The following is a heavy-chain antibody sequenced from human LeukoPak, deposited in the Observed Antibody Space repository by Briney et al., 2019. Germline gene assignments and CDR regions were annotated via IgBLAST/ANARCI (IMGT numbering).Heavy chain of an antibody. CDR3: VRDGVDYSFEY. CDR1: GFTLSSSF. Sequence: GGSLRLSCAASGFTLSSSFMSWVRQAPGKGLDWVAVMYSGGSTYYADSVQRRFTIPRDNSKNTSYLQMNSLRADDTAVYYCVRDGVDYSFEYWGQGTLVTVSS. D-gene: IGHD4-11*01. J-gene: IGHJ4*02. V-gene: IGHV3-53*01. CDR2: MYSGGST.